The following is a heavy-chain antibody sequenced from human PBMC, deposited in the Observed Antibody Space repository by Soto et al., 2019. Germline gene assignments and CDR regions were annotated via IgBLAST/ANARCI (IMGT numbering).Heavy chain of an antibody. J-gene: IGHJ5*02. CDR1: GYTFTSYA. Sequence: ASVKVSCTASGYTFTSYAMHWVRQAPGQRLEWMGWINAGNGNTKYSQKFQDRVTITRDTSASTAYMELSSLRSEDTAVYYCALRESTVPNWFDPWGQGTLVTVSS. D-gene: IGHD3-16*01. CDR2: INAGNGNT. CDR3: ALRESTVPNWFDP. V-gene: IGHV1-3*01.